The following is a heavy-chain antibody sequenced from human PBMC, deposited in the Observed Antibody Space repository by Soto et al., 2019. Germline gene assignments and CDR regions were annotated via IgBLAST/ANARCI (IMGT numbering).Heavy chain of an antibody. CDR2: ISSSSSTI. Sequence: PGGSLRLSCAASGFTFSSYSMNWVRQAPGKGLEWVSYISSSSSTIYYADSAKGRFTISRDNAKNSLYLQMNSLRDEDTAVYYCAREMDIVVVPAENYYYGMDVWGQGTTVTVSS. D-gene: IGHD2-2*03. CDR3: AREMDIVVVPAENYYYGMDV. J-gene: IGHJ6*02. CDR1: GFTFSSYS. V-gene: IGHV3-48*02.